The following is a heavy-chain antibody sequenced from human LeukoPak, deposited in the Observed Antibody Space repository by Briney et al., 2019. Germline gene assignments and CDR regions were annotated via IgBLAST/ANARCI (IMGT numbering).Heavy chain of an antibody. D-gene: IGHD1-26*01. J-gene: IGHJ4*02. Sequence: PGGSLRLSCAASGFTFSSYEMNWVRQAPGKGLEWVSYISSSGSTIYYADSVKGRFTISRDNAKNSLYLQMNSLRAEDTAVYYCARAGPVVGATPGFDYWGQGTLVTVSS. CDR3: ARAGPVVGATPGFDY. CDR2: ISSSGSTI. V-gene: IGHV3-48*03. CDR1: GFTFSSYE.